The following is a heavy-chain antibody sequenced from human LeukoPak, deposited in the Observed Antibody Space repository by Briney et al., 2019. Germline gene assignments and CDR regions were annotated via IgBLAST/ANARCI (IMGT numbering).Heavy chain of an antibody. CDR1: GFTFSDYY. V-gene: IGHV3-23*01. J-gene: IGHJ6*03. Sequence: GGSLRLSCAASGFTFSDYYMSWIRQAPGKGLVWVSAISGSGGSTYYADSVKGRFTISRDNSKNTLYLQMNSLRAEDTAVYYCATAPSYYYYMDVWGKGTTVTISS. CDR2: ISGSGGST. CDR3: ATAPSYYYYMDV.